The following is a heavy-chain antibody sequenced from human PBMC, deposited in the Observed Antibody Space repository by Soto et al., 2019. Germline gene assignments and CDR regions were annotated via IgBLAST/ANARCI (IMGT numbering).Heavy chain of an antibody. V-gene: IGHV3-23*01. D-gene: IGHD3-10*01. CDR3: AKAFDPMGFGVFISPFDY. CDR1: GFTFSSYA. CDR2: ISGSGGST. Sequence: EVQLLESGGGLVQPGGSLRLSCAASGFTFSSYAMSWVRQAPGKGLEWVSAISGSGGSTYYADSVKGRFTISRDNSKNTLYLQMNSLRAEDTAVYYCAKAFDPMGFGVFISPFDYWGQGPLVTVSS. J-gene: IGHJ4*02.